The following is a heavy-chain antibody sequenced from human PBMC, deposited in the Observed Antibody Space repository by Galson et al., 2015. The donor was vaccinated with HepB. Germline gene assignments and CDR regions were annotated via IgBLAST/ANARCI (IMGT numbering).Heavy chain of an antibody. CDR1: DGSIGTYY. D-gene: IGHD5-12*01. CDR2: IYTSGST. Sequence: LSLTCTVSDGSIGTYYWSWIRQPAGKGLEWIGRIYTSGSTNYNPSLKSRFTMSVDTSKNQFSLNVRSVTVADTAVYYCARGWLRRQYYFDYWGQGTLVTVSS. CDR3: ARGWLRRQYYFDY. V-gene: IGHV4-4*07. J-gene: IGHJ4*02.